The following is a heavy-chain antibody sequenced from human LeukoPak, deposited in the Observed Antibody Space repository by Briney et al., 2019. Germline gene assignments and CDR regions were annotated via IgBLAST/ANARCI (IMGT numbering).Heavy chain of an antibody. J-gene: IGHJ4*02. D-gene: IGHD3-10*01. Sequence: SETLSLTCAISGGSIRSSNWWSWVRPPPGKGLEWNGEIYHSGSTNYNPSLKSRVTISVDKSKNQFSLKLSSVTAADTAVYYCARKRSGDVTEDYFDYWGQGTLVTVSS. CDR1: GGSIRSSNW. CDR2: IYHSGST. CDR3: ARKRSGDVTEDYFDY. V-gene: IGHV4-4*02.